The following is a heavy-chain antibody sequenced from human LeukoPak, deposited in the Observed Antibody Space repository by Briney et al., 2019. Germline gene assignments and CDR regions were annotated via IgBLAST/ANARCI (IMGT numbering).Heavy chain of an antibody. CDR1: GGSISSGDYY. V-gene: IGHV4-30-4*01. CDR2: MYYSGST. D-gene: IGHD3-22*01. CDR3: ARPYYYDSRIDP. J-gene: IGHJ5*02. Sequence: SQTLSLTCTVSGGSISSGDYYWSWIRQPPGKGLEWIAYMYYSGSTYYNPSLKSRVTMTADTSKNQLSLKLSSVTAADTAVYYCARPYYYDSRIDPWGQGILVTVSS.